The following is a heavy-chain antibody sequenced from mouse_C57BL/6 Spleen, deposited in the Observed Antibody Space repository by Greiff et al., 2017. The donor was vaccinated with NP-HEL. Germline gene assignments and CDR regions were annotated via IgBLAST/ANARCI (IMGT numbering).Heavy chain of an antibody. CDR2: ISDGGSYT. CDR3: ARGGSSLDY. CDR1: GFTFSSYA. V-gene: IGHV5-4*01. J-gene: IGHJ2*01. Sequence: EVQGVESGGGLVKPGGSLKLSCAASGFTFSSYAMSWVRQTPEKRLEWVATISDGGSYTYYPDNVKGRFTISRDNAKNNLYLQMSHLKSEDTAMYYCARGGSSLDYWGQGTTLTVSS. D-gene: IGHD1-1*01.